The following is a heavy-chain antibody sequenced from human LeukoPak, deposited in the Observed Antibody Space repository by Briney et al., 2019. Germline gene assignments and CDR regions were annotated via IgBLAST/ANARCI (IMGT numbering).Heavy chain of an antibody. D-gene: IGHD3-10*01. Sequence: GGSLRLSCAASGFTFSSYGMHWVRQAPGKGLEWVALISYDGSNKYYADSVKGRFTISRDNSKNLLYVQMNSLRAEDTAVYYCAKDWLGMVWGDMYAFDIWGQGTMVTVSS. V-gene: IGHV3-30*18. CDR1: GFTFSSYG. CDR2: ISYDGSNK. J-gene: IGHJ3*02. CDR3: AKDWLGMVWGDMYAFDI.